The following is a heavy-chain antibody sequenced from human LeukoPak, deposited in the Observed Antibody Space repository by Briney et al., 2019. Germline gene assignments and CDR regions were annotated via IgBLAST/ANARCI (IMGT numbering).Heavy chain of an antibody. V-gene: IGHV3-23*01. Sequence: PGGSLRLSCAASGFTFSSYAMSWVRQAPGKGLEWVSAISGSGGSTYYADSVKGRFTISRDNSKNTLYLQMNSLRAEDTAVYYCAKRLFSGSYPSYFDYWGQGTLVTVSS. CDR3: AKRLFSGSYPSYFDY. CDR2: ISGSGGST. CDR1: GFTFSSYA. D-gene: IGHD1-26*01. J-gene: IGHJ4*02.